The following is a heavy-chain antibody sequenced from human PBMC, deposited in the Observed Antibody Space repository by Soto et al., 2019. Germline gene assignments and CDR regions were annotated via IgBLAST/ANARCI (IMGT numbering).Heavy chain of an antibody. CDR3: ARDAAYNDFWGGVMELYSYNMDV. CDR2: ISAHNGDT. V-gene: IGHV1-18*01. CDR1: GYNLANFA. Sequence: QVQLVQSEAEVKKPGPSLKVSCRASGYNLANFAIGGVRRAPGQGLGWMGGISAHNGDTKYVQKVQGRVTMTADTSTSTAYMEMWSLRSDDTAVYYCARDAAYNDFWGGVMELYSYNMDVWGQGTTVTV. J-gene: IGHJ6*02. D-gene: IGHD3-3*01.